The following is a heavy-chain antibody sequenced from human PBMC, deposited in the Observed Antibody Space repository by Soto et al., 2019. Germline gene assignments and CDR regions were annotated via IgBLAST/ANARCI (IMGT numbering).Heavy chain of an antibody. D-gene: IGHD3-10*01. CDR2: IYYSGST. J-gene: IGHJ6*02. V-gene: IGHV4-59*01. Sequence: SETRSLTCTVAGSSISSDYWIWIRQPPGKGLEWIGYIYYSGSTNYNPSLKSRVTISVDTSKNQFSLKLSSVTAADTAVYYCARDRYYYGSGPSMDVWGQGTTVTVSS. CDR3: ARDRYYYGSGPSMDV. CDR1: GSSISSDY.